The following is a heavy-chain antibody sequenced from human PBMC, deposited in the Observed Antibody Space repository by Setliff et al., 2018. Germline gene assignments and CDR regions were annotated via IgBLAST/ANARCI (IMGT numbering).Heavy chain of an antibody. V-gene: IGHV3-21*04. CDR3: AGPLGSITWLD. CDR2: ISRSSTYI. J-gene: IGHJ3*01. Sequence: GGSLRLSCEASGFTFSAYSMTWVRQAPGKGLEWVSSISRSSTYIYYADSMKGRFTISRDNAKNSLSLQMNSLRADDTAVYYCAGPLGSITWLDWGQGTMVTVSS. CDR1: GFTFSAYS. D-gene: IGHD6-19*01.